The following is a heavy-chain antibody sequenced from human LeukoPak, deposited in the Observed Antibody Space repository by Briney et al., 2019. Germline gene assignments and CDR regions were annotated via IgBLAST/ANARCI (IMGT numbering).Heavy chain of an antibody. CDR2: ISSSGSTI. CDR1: GFTFSSYE. CDR3: ARDLYCSGGSCTQGAFDI. D-gene: IGHD2-15*01. V-gene: IGHV3-48*03. Sequence: GGSLRLSCAASGFTFSSYEMNWVRQAPGKGLEWVSYISSSGSTIYYADSVKGRFTISRDNAKNSLYLQMNSLRAEDTAVYYCARDLYCSGGSCTQGAFDIWGQGTMVTVSS. J-gene: IGHJ3*02.